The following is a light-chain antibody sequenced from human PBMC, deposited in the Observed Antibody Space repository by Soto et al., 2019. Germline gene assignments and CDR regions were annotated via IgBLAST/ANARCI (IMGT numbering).Light chain of an antibody. Sequence: DIQMTQSPSSLSASVGDRVTITCRASQSISSYLNWYQQKPGKAPKLLIYAASSLQSGVPSRLSGSGSGTDFTLTIRSLQPEDFATYYCQQSYSTPITFGQGTRLEIK. V-gene: IGKV1-39*01. CDR3: QQSYSTPIT. CDR2: AAS. J-gene: IGKJ5*01. CDR1: QSISSY.